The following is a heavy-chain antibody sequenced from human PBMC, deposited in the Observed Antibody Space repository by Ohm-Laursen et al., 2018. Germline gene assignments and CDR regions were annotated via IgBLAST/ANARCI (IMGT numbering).Heavy chain of an antibody. D-gene: IGHD4-17*01. CDR3: AKDISTVTTLFDY. CDR1: GFTFDDYA. Sequence: SLRLPCSVSGFTFDDYAMHWVRQAPGKGLEWVSGISWNSGSIGYADSVKGRFTISRDNAKNSLYLQMNSLRAEDTALYYCAKDISTVTTLFDYWGQGTLVTVSS. J-gene: IGHJ4*02. V-gene: IGHV3-9*01. CDR2: ISWNSGSI.